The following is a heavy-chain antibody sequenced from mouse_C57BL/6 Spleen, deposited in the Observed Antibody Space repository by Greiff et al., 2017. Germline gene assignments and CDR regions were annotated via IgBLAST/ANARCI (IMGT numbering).Heavy chain of an antibody. CDR3: ASGYDGFDY. J-gene: IGHJ2*01. V-gene: IGHV1-55*01. Sequence: QVQLQQPGAELVKPGASVKMSCKASGYTFTSYWITWVKQRPGKGLEWIGDIYPGSGSTNYNEKFKSKATLTVDTSSSTAYMQLSSLTTEDSAVDYCASGYDGFDYWGQGTTLTVSS. CDR1: GYTFTSYW. CDR2: IYPGSGST. D-gene: IGHD2-2*01.